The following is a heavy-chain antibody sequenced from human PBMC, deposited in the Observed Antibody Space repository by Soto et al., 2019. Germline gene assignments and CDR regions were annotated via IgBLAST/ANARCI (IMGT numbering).Heavy chain of an antibody. J-gene: IGHJ5*02. CDR2: IWSDGSRK. CDR1: GFTFSNYG. Sequence: QVQLVESGGGVVQPGRSLTVSCAASGFTFSNYGMHWVRQAPDKGLEWVAVIWSDGSRKYYADSVKGRFTISRDDSKKTLYLEMNSLRVDDTAVYYCVREYSFRDSTAPWGQGTLVTVSS. D-gene: IGHD3-22*01. V-gene: IGHV3-33*01. CDR3: VREYSFRDSTAP.